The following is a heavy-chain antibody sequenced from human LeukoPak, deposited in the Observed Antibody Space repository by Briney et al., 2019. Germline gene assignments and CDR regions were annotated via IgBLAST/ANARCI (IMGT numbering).Heavy chain of an antibody. CDR1: GYTFTSYY. D-gene: IGHD6-13*01. V-gene: IGHV1-18*04. CDR2: FNPENGNT. J-gene: IGHJ6*03. CDR3: ARAAGHYYYYYMDV. Sequence: ASVKVSCKASGYTFTSYYMHWVRQAPGQGLEWMGWFNPENGNTNYAQKVQGRVTMTADTSTSTSYMELRSLRSDDTAVYYCARAAGHYYYYYMDVWGKGTTVTVSS.